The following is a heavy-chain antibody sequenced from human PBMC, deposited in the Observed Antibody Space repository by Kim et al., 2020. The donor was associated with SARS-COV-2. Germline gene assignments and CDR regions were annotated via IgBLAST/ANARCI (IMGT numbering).Heavy chain of an antibody. Sequence: GGSLRLSCAASGFTFSSYGMHWVRQAPGKGLEWVAVISYDGSNKYYADSVKGRFTISRDNSKNTLYLQMNSLRAEDTAVYYCAKEGCYYDSSGYYYRNLIDYWGQGTLVTVSS. CDR3: AKEGCYYDSSGYYYRNLIDY. D-gene: IGHD3-22*01. CDR2: ISYDGSNK. J-gene: IGHJ4*02. V-gene: IGHV3-30*18. CDR1: GFTFSSYG.